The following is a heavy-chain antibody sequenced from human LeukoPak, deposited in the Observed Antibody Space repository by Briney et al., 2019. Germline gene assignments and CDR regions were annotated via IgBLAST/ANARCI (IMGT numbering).Heavy chain of an antibody. CDR2: IYYSGST. V-gene: IGHV4-39*01. CDR3: AREAIAAKHGDY. CDR1: GGSISSSSYS. Sequence: SETLSLTCTVSGGSISSSSYSWGWIRQPPGKGLEWIGSIYYSGSTYYNPSLKSRVTISVDTSKNQFSLKLSSVTAADTAVYYCAREAIAAKHGDYWGQGTLVTVSS. D-gene: IGHD6-13*01. J-gene: IGHJ4*02.